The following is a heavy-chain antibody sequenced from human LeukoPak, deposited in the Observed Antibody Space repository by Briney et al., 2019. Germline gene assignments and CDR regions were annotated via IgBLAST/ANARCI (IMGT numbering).Heavy chain of an antibody. CDR2: ISVYNGNT. CDR1: GYTFTNYG. Sequence: ASVKVSCKASGYTFTNYGISWVRQAPGQGLEWMGWISVYNGNTNYAQKFQGRVTMTTDTSTSTAYMELRSLRSDDTAVYYCARVKVRGVMLWFDPWGQGTLVTVSS. J-gene: IGHJ5*02. V-gene: IGHV1-18*01. D-gene: IGHD3-10*01. CDR3: ARVKVRGVMLWFDP.